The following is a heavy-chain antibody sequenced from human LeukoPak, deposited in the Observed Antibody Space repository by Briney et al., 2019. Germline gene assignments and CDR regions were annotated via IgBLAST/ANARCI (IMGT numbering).Heavy chain of an antibody. J-gene: IGHJ3*02. D-gene: IGHD7-27*01. CDR3: ARDLGMGAFDI. CDR1: GFTFSDHY. Sequence: PGGSLRLSCAASGFTFSDHYMDWVRQALGKGLEWVGRTRNKANSYTTEYAASVKGRFTISRDDSKNSLYLQMNSLKTEDTAVYYCARDLGMGAFDIWGQGTMATVSS. V-gene: IGHV3-72*01. CDR2: TRNKANSYTT.